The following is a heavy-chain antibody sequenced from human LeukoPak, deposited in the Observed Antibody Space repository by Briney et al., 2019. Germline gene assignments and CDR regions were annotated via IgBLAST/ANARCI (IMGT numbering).Heavy chain of an antibody. Sequence: GESLKISCKGSGYSFTSYWIGWVRQMPGKGLEWMGIIYPGDSDTRYSPSFQGQVTTSADKSIRTAYLQWSSLKASDTAMYYRARGEYQLLPAIQLWLGYFDSWGQGTLVTVSS. CDR2: IYPGDSDT. J-gene: IGHJ4*02. D-gene: IGHD5-18*01. CDR1: GYSFTSYW. V-gene: IGHV5-51*01. CDR3: ARGEYQLLPAIQLWLGYFDS.